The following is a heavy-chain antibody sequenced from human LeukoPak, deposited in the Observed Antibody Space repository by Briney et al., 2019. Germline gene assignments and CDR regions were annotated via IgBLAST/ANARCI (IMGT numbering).Heavy chain of an antibody. J-gene: IGHJ3*02. CDR2: IQQTGRDK. D-gene: IGHD3-10*01. V-gene: IGHV3-7*01. Sequence: GGSLRLSCAASGFTFSDFYMSWVRQSPGKGLEWVANIQQTGRDKYYVDSVKDRFTISRDNAKNSLFLQMNSLRGDDTAVYYCAREGIQGGTDDAFDIWGQGTTVTVS. CDR3: AREGIQGGTDDAFDI. CDR1: GFTFSDFY.